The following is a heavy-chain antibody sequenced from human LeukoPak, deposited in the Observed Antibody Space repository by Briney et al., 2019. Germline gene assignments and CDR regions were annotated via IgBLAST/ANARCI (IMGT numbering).Heavy chain of an antibody. CDR1: GYTFTGYY. Sequence: ASVKVSCKASGYTFTGYYMHWVRQAPGQGLEWMGWINPNSGGTNYAQKFQGRVTMTRDTSISTAYMELSRLRSDDTAVYYCARQASKWELQYFDYWGQGTLVTVSS. J-gene: IGHJ4*02. V-gene: IGHV1-2*02. D-gene: IGHD1-26*01. CDR3: ARQASKWELQYFDY. CDR2: INPNSGGT.